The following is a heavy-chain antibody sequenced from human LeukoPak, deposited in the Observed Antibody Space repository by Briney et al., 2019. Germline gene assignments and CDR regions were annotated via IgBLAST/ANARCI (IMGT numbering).Heavy chain of an antibody. CDR3: ARGPIPATAIPEN. Sequence: GGSLRLSCAVSGFTFSTYSMTWVRQAPGKGLEWVSSITASSSYIYYADSVKGRFTISRDNAKNSLYLQMNSLRAEDTAVYYCARGPIPATAIPENWGQGTLVTVSS. CDR1: GFTFSTYS. J-gene: IGHJ4*02. V-gene: IGHV3-21*01. D-gene: IGHD2-2*02. CDR2: ITASSSYI.